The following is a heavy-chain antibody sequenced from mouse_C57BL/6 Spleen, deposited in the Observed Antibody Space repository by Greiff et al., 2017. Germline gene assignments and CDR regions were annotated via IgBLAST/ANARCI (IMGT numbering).Heavy chain of an antibody. Sequence: EVKLVESGGGLVKPGGSLKLSCAASGFTFSDYGMHWVRQAPEKGLEWVAYISSGSSTIYYADTVKGRFTFSIDNATNTLFLQLTSLRSEDTAMYYCARENYYYSSSYGLAYWGQGTLVTVSA. CDR1: GFTFSDYG. CDR2: ISSGSSTI. CDR3: ARENYYYSSSYGLAY. D-gene: IGHD1-1*01. V-gene: IGHV5-17*01. J-gene: IGHJ3*01.